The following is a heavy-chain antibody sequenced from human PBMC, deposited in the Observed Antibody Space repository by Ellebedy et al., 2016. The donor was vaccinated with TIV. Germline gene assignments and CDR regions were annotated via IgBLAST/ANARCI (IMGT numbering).Heavy chain of an antibody. CDR2: IYYSGST. D-gene: IGHD5-18*01. CDR3: ARDQGYSYGHGVDY. Sequence: SETLSLTXTVSGGSISSSSYYWGWIRQPPGKGLEWIGSIYYSGSTYYNPSLKSQVTISVDTSKNQFSLKLSSVTAADTAVYYCARDQGYSYGHGVDYWGQGTLVTVSS. V-gene: IGHV4-39*07. J-gene: IGHJ4*02. CDR1: GGSISSSSYY.